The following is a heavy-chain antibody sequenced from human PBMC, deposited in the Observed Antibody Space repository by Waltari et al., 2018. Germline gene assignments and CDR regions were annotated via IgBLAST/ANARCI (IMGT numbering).Heavy chain of an antibody. CDR1: GGSFSGYY. Sequence: QVQLQQWGAGLLKPSETLSLTCAVYGGSFSGYYWSWIRQPPGKGLVWIGEINQSGSINYNPARKSRVTISVDTSKNQCSLKLSSVTAADTAVYYCARRITMIVVVINWFDPWGQGTLVTVSS. CDR3: ARRITMIVVVINWFDP. J-gene: IGHJ5*02. D-gene: IGHD3-22*01. CDR2: INQSGSI. V-gene: IGHV4-34*01.